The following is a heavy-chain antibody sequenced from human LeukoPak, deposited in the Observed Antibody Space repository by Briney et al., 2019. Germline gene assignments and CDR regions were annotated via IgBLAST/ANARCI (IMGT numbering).Heavy chain of an antibody. D-gene: IGHD1-26*01. J-gene: IGHJ3*02. Sequence: ASVKVSCKASGYTFTSYGISWVRQAPGQGLEWMGWISAYNGNTNYAQKLQGRVTMTTDTSTSTAYMELRSLRSDDTAVYYCARARPFGSRVSDDAFDIWGQGTMATVSS. CDR2: ISAYNGNT. CDR1: GYTFTSYG. CDR3: ARARPFGSRVSDDAFDI. V-gene: IGHV1-18*01.